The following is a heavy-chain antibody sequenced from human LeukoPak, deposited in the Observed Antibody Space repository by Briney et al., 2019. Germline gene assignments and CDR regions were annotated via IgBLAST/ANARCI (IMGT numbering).Heavy chain of an antibody. CDR2: IYYSGST. J-gene: IGHJ4*02. V-gene: IGHV4-30-4*08. CDR1: GGSISSGGYY. D-gene: IGHD3-10*01. Sequence: PSETLSLTCTVSGGSISSGGYYWSWIRQHPGKGLEWIGYIYYSGSTYYNPYLKIRVTITVDTSKNQFSLKLSSVTAADTAVYYCARVIYGSGSYDDYWGQGTLVTVSS. CDR3: ARVIYGSGSYDDY.